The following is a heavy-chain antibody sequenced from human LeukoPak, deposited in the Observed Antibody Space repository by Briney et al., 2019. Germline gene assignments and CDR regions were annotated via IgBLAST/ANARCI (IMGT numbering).Heavy chain of an antibody. CDR3: ARRDCYDSSGYHRSFDY. CDR2: IYPGDSDT. V-gene: IGHV5-51*01. D-gene: IGHD3-22*01. CDR1: GYSFTSYW. Sequence: GESLQISCKGSGYSFTSYWIGWVRQMPGKGLEWMGIIYPGDSDTRYSPSFQGQVTISADKSISTAYLQWSSLKASDTAMYYCARRDCYDSSGYHRSFDYWGQGTLVTVSS. J-gene: IGHJ4*02.